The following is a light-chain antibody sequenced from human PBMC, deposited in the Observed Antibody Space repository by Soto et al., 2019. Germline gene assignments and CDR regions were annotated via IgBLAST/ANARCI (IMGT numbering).Light chain of an antibody. CDR2: AAS. CDR1: QAIRTA. J-gene: IGKJ1*01. V-gene: IGKV1-6*01. Sequence: AIQPTQSPSSLSASVGDRVTITCRASQAIRTALGWYQQKPGKVPKLLIYAASTLQSGVPSRFSGSGSGTDFTLTISSLQPEDFATYYCLLDFRYFWAFGQGTKVDIK. CDR3: LLDFRYFWA.